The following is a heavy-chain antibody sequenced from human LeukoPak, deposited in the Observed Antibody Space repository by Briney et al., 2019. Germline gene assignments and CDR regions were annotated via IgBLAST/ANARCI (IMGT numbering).Heavy chain of an antibody. CDR1: GFTFSSYS. Sequence: GGSLRLSCAASGFTFSSYSMNWVRQAPGKGLEWVSSISSSSSYIYYADSVKGRFTISRDNAKNPLYLQMNSLRAEDTAVYYCARVLGDYARWFDPWGQGTLVTVSS. V-gene: IGHV3-21*01. CDR2: ISSSSSYI. CDR3: ARVLGDYARWFDP. D-gene: IGHD4-17*01. J-gene: IGHJ5*02.